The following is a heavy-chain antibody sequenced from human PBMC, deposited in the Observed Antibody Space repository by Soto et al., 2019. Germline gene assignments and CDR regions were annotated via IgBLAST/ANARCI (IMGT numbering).Heavy chain of an antibody. CDR3: ARDGVAKQDY. D-gene: IGHD3-3*01. CDR2: ISSSSSYI. J-gene: IGHJ4*02. CDR1: GFTFSSYS. Sequence: EVQLVESGGGLVKPGGSLRLSCAASGFTFSSYSMNWVRQAPGKGLEWVSSISSSSSYIYYADSVKGRFTISRDNAKNSLYLQMNTLRAEDTAVYYCARDGVAKQDYWGQGTLVTVAS. V-gene: IGHV3-21*01.